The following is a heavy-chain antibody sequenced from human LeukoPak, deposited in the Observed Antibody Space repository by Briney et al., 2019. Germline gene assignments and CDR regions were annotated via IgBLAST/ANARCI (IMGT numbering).Heavy chain of an antibody. J-gene: IGHJ4*02. V-gene: IGHV3-53*01. Sequence: GGSLRLSCAASGFTVSSNYMSWVRQAPGKGLEWVSVIYSGGSTYYADSVKGRFTISRDNSKNTLHLQMNSLRAEDTAVYYCAREPAGYCSGGSCYSGVYWGRGTLVTVSS. CDR3: AREPAGYCSGGSCYSGVY. CDR1: GFTVSSNY. D-gene: IGHD2-15*01. CDR2: IYSGGST.